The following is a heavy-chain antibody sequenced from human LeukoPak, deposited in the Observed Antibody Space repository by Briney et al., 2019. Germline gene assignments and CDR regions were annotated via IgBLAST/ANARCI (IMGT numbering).Heavy chain of an antibody. V-gene: IGHV3-7*03. CDR3: ARNNGMDV. J-gene: IGHJ6*02. CDR2: VNRDGSET. Sequence: GGSLRLSCAASGFTLSNHWMTWVRQVPGRGPEWVANVNRDGSETYYLDSVKGRFTISKDNAKNSLYPQMNSLRAEDTALYHCARNNGMDVWGQGTTVIVSS. CDR1: GFTLSNHW.